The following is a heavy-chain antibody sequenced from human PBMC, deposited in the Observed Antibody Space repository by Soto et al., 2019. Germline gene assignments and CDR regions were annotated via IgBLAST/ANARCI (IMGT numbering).Heavy chain of an antibody. J-gene: IGHJ4*02. D-gene: IGHD1-26*01. V-gene: IGHV3-33*01. CDR1: GFTFSNYG. CDR3: SGNFDF. Sequence: QMQVVESGGGVVQPGRSLRLSCAASGFTFSNYGMHWVRQAPGKGLEWLAVIWHDGSNSYYADSVKGRFTISRDNSKNMLYLEMDSLRVEDTAVYYCSGNFDFWGQGTLVTVSS. CDR2: IWHDGSNS.